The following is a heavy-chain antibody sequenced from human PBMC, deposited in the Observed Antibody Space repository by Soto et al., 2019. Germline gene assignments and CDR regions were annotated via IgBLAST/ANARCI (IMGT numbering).Heavy chain of an antibody. CDR1: GVTFNMYA. CDR3: ARSIGSGGVIGGFDY. D-gene: IGHD3-16*02. J-gene: IGHJ4*02. Sequence: QVQLVQSGAEVRKPGSAVRVSCKASGVTFNMYAMNWVRQAPGQGLEWMAGIIPIFDTPRYSQQFQGRVTITVDESTSTAYMELSSRRSEDTAIYYCARSIGSGGVIGGFDYWGQGTLVTVAS. V-gene: IGHV1-69*01. CDR2: IIPIFDTP.